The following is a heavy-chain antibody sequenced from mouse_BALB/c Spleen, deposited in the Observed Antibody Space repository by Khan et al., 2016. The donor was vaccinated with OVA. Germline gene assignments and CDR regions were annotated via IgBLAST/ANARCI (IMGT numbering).Heavy chain of an antibody. CDR3: GRLGYYGYFDV. J-gene: IGHJ1*01. Sequence: EVELVESGGGLVQPGGSLKLSCAASGFAFSRYWMSWVRQAPGKGLEWIGEINPDSSTINYTPSLKDKFIISRDNAKNTLYLQMSKVRSEDTALYYCGRLGYYGYFDVWGAGTTVTVSS. V-gene: IGHV4-1*02. CDR1: GFAFSRYW. D-gene: IGHD2-2*01. CDR2: INPDSSTI.